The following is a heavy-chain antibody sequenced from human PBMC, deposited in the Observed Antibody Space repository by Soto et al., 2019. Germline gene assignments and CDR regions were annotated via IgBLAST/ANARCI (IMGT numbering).Heavy chain of an antibody. D-gene: IGHD4-17*01. J-gene: IGHJ6*02. Sequence: EVLLLESEGDLVQPGGSLRLSCGASGFTFSSYDMHWVRQATGKGLEWVSAIGVAGDTHYPDSVRGRFTISRENAKNSLYLQMTSLRAGDTAVYYCARRHGPGGLDVWGQGTTVTVSS. CDR1: GFTFSSYD. CDR2: IGVAGDT. CDR3: ARRHGPGGLDV. V-gene: IGHV3-13*04.